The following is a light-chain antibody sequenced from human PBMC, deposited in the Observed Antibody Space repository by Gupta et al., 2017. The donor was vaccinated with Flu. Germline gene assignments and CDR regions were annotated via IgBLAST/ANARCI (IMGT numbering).Light chain of an antibody. CDR3: SSYAGSKGV. Sequence: QSDLTQPPSASGSPGQSVTISCTGTSSDVGGYNYVSWYQQHPGKAPKLMIYEVSKRPSGVPDRFSGSKSGNTASLTVSGLQAEDEADYYCSSYAGSKGVFGTGTKVTVL. CDR1: SSDVGGYNY. V-gene: IGLV2-8*01. CDR2: EVS. J-gene: IGLJ1*01.